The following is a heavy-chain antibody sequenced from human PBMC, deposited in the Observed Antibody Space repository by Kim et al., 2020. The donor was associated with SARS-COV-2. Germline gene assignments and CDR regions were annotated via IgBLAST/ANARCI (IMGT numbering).Heavy chain of an antibody. D-gene: IGHD3-22*01. Sequence: YTPPLRSRFTITVDTSKNQLSLKLSSVTAADTAVYYCARQSSGYYVGFDFWGQGTLVTVSS. J-gene: IGHJ4*02. CDR3: ARQSSGYYVGFDF. V-gene: IGHV4-61*07.